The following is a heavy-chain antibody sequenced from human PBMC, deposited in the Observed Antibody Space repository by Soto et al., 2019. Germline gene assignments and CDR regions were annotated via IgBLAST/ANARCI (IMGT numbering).Heavy chain of an antibody. D-gene: IGHD2-21*02. J-gene: IGHJ4*02. Sequence: QVQVVQSGPEVRNPGTSVKVSCKTSGFTFTTSAVQWVRQARGQRLEWIGWIIVGSGNTNYLQNLQGRITITRDTATGTANMELSGMRSGDTAMYDCAAAIYSGGDCCHIDYWGQGTLVTVSS. CDR1: GFTFTTSA. V-gene: IGHV1-58*01. CDR3: AAAIYSGGDCCHIDY. CDR2: IIVGSGNT.